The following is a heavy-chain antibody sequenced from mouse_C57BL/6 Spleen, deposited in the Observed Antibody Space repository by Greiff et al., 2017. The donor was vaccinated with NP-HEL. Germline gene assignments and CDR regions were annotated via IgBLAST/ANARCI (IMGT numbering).Heavy chain of an antibody. D-gene: IGHD1-1*01. CDR3: AKGFIRGY. V-gene: IGHV1-61*01. Sequence: QVQLQQPGAELVRPGSSVKLSCKASGYTFTSYWMDWVKQRPGQGLEWIGNIYPSDSETHYNQKFKDKATLTVDKSSSTAYMQLSSLTSEDSAVYYCAKGFIRGYWGQGTTLTVSS. J-gene: IGHJ2*01. CDR1: GYTFTSYW. CDR2: IYPSDSET.